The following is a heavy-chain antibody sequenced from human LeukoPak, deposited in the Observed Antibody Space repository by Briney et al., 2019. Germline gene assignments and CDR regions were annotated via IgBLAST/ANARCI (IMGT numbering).Heavy chain of an antibody. CDR3: ENNPKLVVVAATPDY. CDR1: GFTFSSYA. Sequence: GGALRLSCAASGFTFSSYAMSGGRHAPGKGLEWGSAIIGGGGSTYYADSVKGRFTIFRNNSKNTQYPQMHSLRAQDTAVYYCENNPKLVVVAATPDYWGQGPLVPVSS. CDR2: IIGGGGST. D-gene: IGHD2-15*01. V-gene: IGHV3-23*01. J-gene: IGHJ4*02.